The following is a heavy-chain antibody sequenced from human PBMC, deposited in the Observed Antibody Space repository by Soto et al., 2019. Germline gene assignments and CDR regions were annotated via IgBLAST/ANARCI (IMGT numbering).Heavy chain of an antibody. Sequence: DVQLLESGGGLVQPGGSVRLSCAASGFTFGDYAMSWVRQAPGKGLEWVSAISGKGADTSYADSVRGRFTISRDNSKDTLFLQMNNLRAADTAVLYCGKERRGSGVVVCSYWGQGILVTVSS. CDR3: GKERRGSGVVVCSY. V-gene: IGHV3-23*01. J-gene: IGHJ4*02. CDR1: GFTFGDYA. CDR2: ISGKGADT. D-gene: IGHD6-19*01.